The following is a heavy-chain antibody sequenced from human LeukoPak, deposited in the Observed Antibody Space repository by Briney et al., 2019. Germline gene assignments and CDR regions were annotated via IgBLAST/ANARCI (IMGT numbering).Heavy chain of an antibody. CDR1: GFTFKSYA. Sequence: GGSLRPSCSASGFTFKSYAMHWVRQAPGKGLEYVSSINTNGANTYYADSVKGRFTISRDNSKNTLYLQMNSLRAEDTAVYYCAKDGTVVTLRFDPWGQGTLVTVSS. D-gene: IGHD4-23*01. J-gene: IGHJ5*02. V-gene: IGHV3-64*04. CDR3: AKDGTVVTLRFDP. CDR2: INTNGANT.